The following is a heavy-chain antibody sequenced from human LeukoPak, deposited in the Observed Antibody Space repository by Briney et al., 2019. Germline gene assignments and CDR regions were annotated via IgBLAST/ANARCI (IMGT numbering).Heavy chain of an antibody. CDR2: MNPNSGNT. V-gene: IGHV1-8*01. D-gene: IGHD5-18*01. Sequence: ASVKVSCKASGYTFTSYGINWVRQATGQGLEWMGWMNPNSGNTGYAQKFQGRVTMTRNTSISTAYMELSSLRSEDTAVYYCAIGGYSYGPGDYWGQGTLVTVSS. J-gene: IGHJ4*02. CDR3: AIGGYSYGPGDY. CDR1: GYTFTSYG.